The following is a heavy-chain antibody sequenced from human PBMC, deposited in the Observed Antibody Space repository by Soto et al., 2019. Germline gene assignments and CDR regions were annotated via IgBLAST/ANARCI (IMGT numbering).Heavy chain of an antibody. J-gene: IGHJ6*02. Sequence: GESLKISCKGSGYSFTSYWIGWVRQMPGKGLEWMGIIYPGDSDTRYSPSFQGQVTISADKSISTAYLQWSSLKASDTAMYYCARHHVAARRLSYYYYGMDVWGQGTTVTVSS. D-gene: IGHD6-6*01. CDR3: ARHHVAARRLSYYYYGMDV. V-gene: IGHV5-51*01. CDR2: IYPGDSDT. CDR1: GYSFTSYW.